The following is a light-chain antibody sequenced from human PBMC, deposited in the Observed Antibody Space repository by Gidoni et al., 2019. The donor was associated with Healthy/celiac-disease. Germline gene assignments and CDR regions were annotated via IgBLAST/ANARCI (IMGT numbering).Light chain of an antibody. J-gene: IGKJ1*01. CDR1: QSISGY. Sequence: DIQMNQSPSSLSASVGDRVTITCRASQSISGYLNWYQQKPGKAPKLLIYAASSLQSGVPSRFSGSGSGTDFTLTISSLQPEDFETYYCQQSYSTPWTFGQGTKVEI. CDR2: AAS. CDR3: QQSYSTPWT. V-gene: IGKV1-39*01.